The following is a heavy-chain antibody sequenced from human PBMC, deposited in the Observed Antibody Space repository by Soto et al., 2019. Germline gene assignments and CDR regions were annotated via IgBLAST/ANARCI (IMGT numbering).Heavy chain of an antibody. CDR2: ISYRGTT. D-gene: IGHD2-21*02. Sequence: VQLQESGPGLVKPSQTLSLTCSVSGDSISSGGYYWGWIRQHPGKGLEWIGHISYRGTTYYNPSLKSQVKISVDTSKNQFSLNLKSVTAADSAVYHCARVSKIIVVVTALPGGFDPWGQGTQVTVSS. CDR3: ARVSKIIVVVTALPGGFDP. CDR1: GDSISSGGYY. J-gene: IGHJ5*02. V-gene: IGHV4-31*01.